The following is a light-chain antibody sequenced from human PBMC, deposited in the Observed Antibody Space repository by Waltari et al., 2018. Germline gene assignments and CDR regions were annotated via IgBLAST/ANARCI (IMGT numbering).Light chain of an antibody. V-gene: IGKV1-39*01. CDR1: QSLNTY. J-gene: IGKJ1*01. CDR2: DVS. CDR3: QQSYSTPLT. Sequence: IQMTQSPPSLSASVGDTVTITCRASQSLNTYLNWYQQKPVKAPKLLIYDVSSLQSGVPSRFSGSGSGTDFTLTISSLQPEDFATYYCQQSYSTPLTFGHGTKVEI.